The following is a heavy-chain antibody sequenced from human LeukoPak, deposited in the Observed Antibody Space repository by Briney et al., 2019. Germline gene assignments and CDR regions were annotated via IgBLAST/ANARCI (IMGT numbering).Heavy chain of an antibody. D-gene: IGHD7-27*01. CDR2: IYHTGST. J-gene: IGHJ4*02. V-gene: IGHV4-59*02. CDR1: GGSVSDYY. CDR3: ASRKLGNDY. Sequence: PSETLSLTCTISGGSVSDYYWSWIRQSPGKGLEWIGSIYHTGSTSYSPSLKSRVTISADTSQNQFSLKLSSVTAVDTAVYYCASRKLGNDYWVQGTLVTVSS.